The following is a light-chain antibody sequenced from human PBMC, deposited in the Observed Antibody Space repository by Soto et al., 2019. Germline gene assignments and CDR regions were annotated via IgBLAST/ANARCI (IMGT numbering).Light chain of an antibody. V-gene: IGLV1-47*01. CDR2: RNN. CDR1: SSKIRSNY. CDR3: AAWDDSLSANYV. J-gene: IGLJ1*01. Sequence: SVLPRLPSESGTPWQRVTISCSGSSSKIRSNYVYWYQQLPGTAPKLLIYRNNQRPSGVPDRFSGSKSGTSASLAISGLRSEDEADYYCAAWDDSLSANYVFGTGTKVTVL.